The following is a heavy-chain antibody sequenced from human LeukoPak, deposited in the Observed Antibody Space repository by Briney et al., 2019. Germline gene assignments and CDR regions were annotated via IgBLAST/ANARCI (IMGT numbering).Heavy chain of an antibody. CDR2: IYYSGST. J-gene: IGHJ4*02. V-gene: IGHV4-59*08. Sequence: PSETLSLTCTVSGGSISSYHWSWIRQPPGKGLECIGYIYYSGSTHYNPSLKSRVTISVDTSKNQFSLKLSSVTAADTAVYYCARVHGSPYHSSGYYYYFDYWGQGTLVTVSS. CDR1: GGSISSYH. D-gene: IGHD3-22*01. CDR3: ARVHGSPYHSSGYYYYFDY.